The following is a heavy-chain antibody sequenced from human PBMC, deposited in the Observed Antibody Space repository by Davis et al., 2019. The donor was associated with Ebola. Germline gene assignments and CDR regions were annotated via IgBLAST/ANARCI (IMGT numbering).Heavy chain of an antibody. CDR3: ARGFAVTRFDL. V-gene: IGHV4-59*01. CDR2: IYNTGST. J-gene: IGHJ4*02. CDR1: GGSFSGYY. Sequence: PSETLSLTCGVSGGSFSGYYWSWIRQPPGKGLEWIGYIYNTGSTNYKPSLKSRVTISLDTSKNHFSLRLTSVIAADTAVYFCARGFAVTRFDLWGQGALVTVSS. D-gene: IGHD4-17*01.